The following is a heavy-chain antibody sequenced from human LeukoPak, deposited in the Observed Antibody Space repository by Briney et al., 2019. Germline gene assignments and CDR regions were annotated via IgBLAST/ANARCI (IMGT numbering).Heavy chain of an antibody. J-gene: IGHJ4*02. CDR1: GFTFNSYV. Sequence: GGSLRLSCAASGFTFNSYVMSWVRQAPGKGLEWASAISGSGGSTYYADSVKGRFTISRDNSKSTVFLQMNSLRAEDTAVYYCATWSNAWEFDYWGQGTLVSVSS. CDR2: ISGSGGST. D-gene: IGHD1-26*01. CDR3: ATWSNAWEFDY. V-gene: IGHV3-23*01.